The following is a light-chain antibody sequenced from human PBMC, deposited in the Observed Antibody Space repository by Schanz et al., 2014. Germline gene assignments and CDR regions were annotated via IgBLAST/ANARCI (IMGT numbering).Light chain of an antibody. Sequence: QSALTQPPSASGSPGQSVTISCTGTSSDVGAYNFVSWYEQHPGKAPKLMIYEVSKRPSGVPDRFSGSKSGNTASLTISGLQAEDEADYYCSSYTSSSTLYVVFGGGTKLTVL. J-gene: IGLJ2*01. CDR1: SSDVGAYNF. CDR3: SSYTSSSTLYVV. CDR2: EVS. V-gene: IGLV2-8*01.